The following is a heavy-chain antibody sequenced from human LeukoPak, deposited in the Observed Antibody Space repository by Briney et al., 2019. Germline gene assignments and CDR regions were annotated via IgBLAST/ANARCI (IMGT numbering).Heavy chain of an antibody. CDR3: ARAGSGYSFDY. CDR2: LYYSGST. CDR1: GFTFSSYS. D-gene: IGHD3-22*01. J-gene: IGHJ4*02. Sequence: GSLRLSCAASGFTFSSYSMNWVRQAPGKGLEWIGYLYYSGSTNYNPSLKSRVTISVDTSKNQFSLKLSSVTAADTAVYYCARAGSGYSFDYWGQGTLVTVSS. V-gene: IGHV4-59*01.